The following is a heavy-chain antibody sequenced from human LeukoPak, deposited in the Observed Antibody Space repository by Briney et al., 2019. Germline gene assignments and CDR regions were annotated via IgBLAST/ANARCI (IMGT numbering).Heavy chain of an antibody. CDR3: AREVTFGGVIPNYYYYYMDV. V-gene: IGHV1-18*01. CDR2: ISAYNGNT. D-gene: IGHD3-16*02. CDR1: GYTLTSYD. Sequence: VASVKVSCKASGYTLTSYDINWVRQAPGQGLEWMGWISAYNGNTNYAQKLQGRVTMTTDTSTSTAYMELRSLRSDDTAVYYCAREVTFGGVIPNYYYYYMDVWGKGTTVTVSS. J-gene: IGHJ6*03.